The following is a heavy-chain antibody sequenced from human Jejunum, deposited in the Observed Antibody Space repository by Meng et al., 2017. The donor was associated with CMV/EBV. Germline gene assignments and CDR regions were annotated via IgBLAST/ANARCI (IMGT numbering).Heavy chain of an antibody. CDR2: IWYDDSNR. Sequence: YGMHWVRRTPGNGLEWVAAIWYDDSNRYSADSVKGRFTISRDNSKNTLYLQMINLRVEDTAIYYCVKDLGLFSEALTDHYGMEVWGQGTTVTVSS. CDR3: VKDLGLFSEALTDHYGMEV. CDR1: YG. D-gene: IGHD1-26*01. J-gene: IGHJ6*02. V-gene: IGHV3-33*06.